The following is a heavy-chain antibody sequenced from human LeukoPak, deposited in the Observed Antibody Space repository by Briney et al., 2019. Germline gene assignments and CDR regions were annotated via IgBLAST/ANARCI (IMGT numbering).Heavy chain of an antibody. CDR3: AALAYDSSGYYYPTDY. J-gene: IGHJ4*02. CDR1: GFTFTSSA. D-gene: IGHD3-22*01. CDR2: TVVGSGNT. Sequence: SVKVSCKASGFTFTSSAMQWVRQARGQRLEWIGWTVVGSGNTNYAQKFQERVTITRDMSTSTAYMELSSLRSEDTAVYYCAALAYDSSGYYYPTDYWGQGTLVTVSS. V-gene: IGHV1-58*02.